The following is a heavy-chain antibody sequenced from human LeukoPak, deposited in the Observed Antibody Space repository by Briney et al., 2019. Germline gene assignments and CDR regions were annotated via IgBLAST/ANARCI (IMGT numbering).Heavy chain of an antibody. D-gene: IGHD4-17*01. V-gene: IGHV3-23*01. CDR1: GFTFSSYA. Sequence: GGSLRLSCAASGFTFSSYAMSWVRQAPGKGLEWVSTISDTGRSTYYADSVKGRFTISRDNSKNTLYLQMDSLRAEDTAIYYCTKRGTVTTFGHCDFWGQGTLVTVSS. J-gene: IGHJ4*02. CDR3: TKRGTVTTFGHCDF. CDR2: ISDTGRST.